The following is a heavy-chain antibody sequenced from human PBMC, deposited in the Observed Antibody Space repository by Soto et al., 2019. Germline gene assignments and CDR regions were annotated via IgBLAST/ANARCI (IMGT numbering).Heavy chain of an antibody. D-gene: IGHD4-4*01. Sequence: EVQVLESGGGFVVPGGSLRLSCTTSTFTFSAYAMTWVRQAPGKGLQWVSSIWGSSHSTNYADSVKGRFTISRDTSKNTVYLEMNGLRAEDTAIYYCGGRTVSSSWTVDVWGRGTMVIVSS. V-gene: IGHV3-23*01. CDR1: TFTFSAYA. CDR2: IWGSSHST. J-gene: IGHJ3*01. CDR3: GGRTVSSSWTVDV.